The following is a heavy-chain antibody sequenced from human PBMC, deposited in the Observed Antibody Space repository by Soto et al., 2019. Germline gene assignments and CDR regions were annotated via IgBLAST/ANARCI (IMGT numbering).Heavy chain of an antibody. CDR2: IGTAGDT. D-gene: IGHD3-16*01. Sequence: GGSLRLSCGGSGFTFSSYDMQWVRQVTGKGLEWVSAIGTAGDTSYPGSVKGRLTISRENAKNSLYLQMNSLRAEDTAVYYCARVALGGYYYGMDVWGQGTTVTVSS. CDR3: ARVALGGYYYGMDV. V-gene: IGHV3-13*04. J-gene: IGHJ6*02. CDR1: GFTFSSYD.